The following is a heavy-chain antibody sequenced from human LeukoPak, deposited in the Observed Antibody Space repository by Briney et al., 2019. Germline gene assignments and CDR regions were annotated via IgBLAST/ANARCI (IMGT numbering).Heavy chain of an antibody. J-gene: IGHJ3*02. CDR2: IYYSGST. Sequence: SETLSLTCTVSGGSIRSYYWSWIRQPPGKGLEWIGYIYYSGSTNYNPSLKSRVIILIDTAKNHFSLNLGSVTAADTAVYYCARSDGYGLVGIWGQGTMVTVSS. CDR1: GGSIRSYY. D-gene: IGHD3-10*01. CDR3: ARSDGYGLVGI. V-gene: IGHV4-59*12.